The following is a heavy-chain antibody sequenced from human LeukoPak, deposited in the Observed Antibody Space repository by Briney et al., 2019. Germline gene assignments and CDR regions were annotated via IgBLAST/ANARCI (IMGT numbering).Heavy chain of an antibody. J-gene: IGHJ4*02. D-gene: IGHD4/OR15-4a*01. CDR2: IKSKTNGGTT. Sequence: SGGSLRLSCAASGFTVSNAWMNWVRQAPGKGLEWVGLIKSKTNGGTTNYATPVKGRFTISRDDSENTLYLQMNSLRAEDTAVYYCARRAGAYSHPYDYWGQGTLVTVSS. CDR1: GFTVSNAW. V-gene: IGHV3-15*01. CDR3: ARRAGAYSHPYDY.